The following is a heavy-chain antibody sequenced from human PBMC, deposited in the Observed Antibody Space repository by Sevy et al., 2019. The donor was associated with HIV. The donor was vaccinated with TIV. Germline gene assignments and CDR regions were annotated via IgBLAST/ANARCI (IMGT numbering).Heavy chain of an antibody. CDR2: ISYDGSSK. CDR1: GFIFSSHG. Sequence: GGSLRLSCAASGFIFSSHGMHWVRQAPGKGLEWVTIISYDGSSKYYADSVKGRFTISRDNSENILYLQMNSLRTDDTAVYYCVKGGVTWELLDYWGQGTLVTVSS. J-gene: IGHJ4*02. CDR3: VKGGVTWELLDY. D-gene: IGHD1-26*01. V-gene: IGHV3-30*18.